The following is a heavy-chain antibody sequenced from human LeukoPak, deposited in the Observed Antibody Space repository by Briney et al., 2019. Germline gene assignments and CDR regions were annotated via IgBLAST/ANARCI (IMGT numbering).Heavy chain of an antibody. Sequence: GGSLRLSCAASGFTFSSYGMHWVRQAPGKGLEWVAVIWYDGSNKYYADSVKGRFTISRDNAKNSLYLQMNSLRAEDTAVYYCARFSRYSSSSFSYHMDVWGKGTTVTVSS. CDR2: IWYDGSNK. CDR1: GFTFSSYG. V-gene: IGHV3-33*01. J-gene: IGHJ6*03. CDR3: ARFSRYSSSSFSYHMDV. D-gene: IGHD6-6*01.